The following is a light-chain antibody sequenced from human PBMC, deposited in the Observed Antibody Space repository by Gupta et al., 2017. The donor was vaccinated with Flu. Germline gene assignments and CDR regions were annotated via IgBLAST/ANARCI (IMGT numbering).Light chain of an antibody. CDR2: GAS. V-gene: IGKV3-20*01. Sequence: EIVLTQSPGTLSLSPGERATLSCRASQSVSSSYLAWYQQKPGQAPRLLIYGASIRSTGIPDRFSGRGSETDFTLTISRLELEDFPVYYCQHEGSSPWTFGQGTKVEIK. CDR3: QHEGSSPWT. CDR1: QSVSSSY. J-gene: IGKJ1*01.